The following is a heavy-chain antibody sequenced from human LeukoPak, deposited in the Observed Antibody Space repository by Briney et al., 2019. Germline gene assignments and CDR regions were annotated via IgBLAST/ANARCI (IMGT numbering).Heavy chain of an antibody. V-gene: IGHV5-51*01. CDR2: IYPGDSYT. J-gene: IGHJ6*02. CDR3: ASPSPTIFGVEAPIYYYGMDV. CDR1: GYSFTSYW. D-gene: IGHD3-3*01. Sequence: PGESLKISCKGSGYSFTSYWIGWVRQMPGKGLEWMGIIYPGDSYTNYSPSFQGHVTISADKSISTAYLQWSSLKASDTAMYYCASPSPTIFGVEAPIYYYGMDVWGQGTTVTVSS.